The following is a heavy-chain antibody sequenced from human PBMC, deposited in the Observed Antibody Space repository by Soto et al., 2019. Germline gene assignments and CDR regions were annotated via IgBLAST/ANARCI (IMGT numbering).Heavy chain of an antibody. CDR2: IHYSGST. CDR3: ASTKDETLYFDY. D-gene: IGHD2-15*01. Sequence: QLQLQESGPGLVKPSETLSLTCSVSGDSSSLSSSYWGWVRQPQGKGLEWIGSIHYSGSTHYNPSLQSRSTISGVASNKQFSLTLWSVTAADTTMYYCASTKDETLYFDYWGQGNLVTVSS. CDR1: GDSSSLSSSY. J-gene: IGHJ4*02. V-gene: IGHV4-39*01.